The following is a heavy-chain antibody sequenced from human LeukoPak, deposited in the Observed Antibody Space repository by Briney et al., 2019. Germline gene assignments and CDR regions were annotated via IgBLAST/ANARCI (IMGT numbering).Heavy chain of an antibody. Sequence: PGGSLRLSCVASGFTFSSYEMNWVRQAPGKGLEWVSGISGGGGSTYYADSLQGRFTISRDISKSTLYLQMNSLRAEDTAIYYCAKDYGSALYYFDYWGQGTLVTVSS. D-gene: IGHD6-19*01. CDR3: AKDYGSALYYFDY. V-gene: IGHV3-23*01. CDR1: GFTFSSYE. CDR2: ISGGGGST. J-gene: IGHJ4*02.